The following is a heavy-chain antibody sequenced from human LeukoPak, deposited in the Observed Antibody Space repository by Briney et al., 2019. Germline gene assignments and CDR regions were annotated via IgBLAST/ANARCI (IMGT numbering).Heavy chain of an antibody. J-gene: IGHJ6*03. Sequence: GASVKVSCKASGYTFTSYDINWVRQATGQGLEWMGWMNPNSGNTGYAQKFQGRVTITRNTSISTAYMELSSLRSEDTAVYYCARVIMGGSQYYYYYMDVWGKATTVTVSS. D-gene: IGHD2-8*01. CDR3: ARVIMGGSQYYYYYMDV. CDR1: GYTFTSYD. V-gene: IGHV1-8*03. CDR2: MNPNSGNT.